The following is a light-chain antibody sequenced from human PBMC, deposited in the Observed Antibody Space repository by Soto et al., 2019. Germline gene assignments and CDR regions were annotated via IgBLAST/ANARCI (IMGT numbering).Light chain of an antibody. CDR1: QSVDSY. CDR2: GAS. CDR3: QQYNNWPVT. J-gene: IGKJ1*01. V-gene: IGKV3-11*01. Sequence: EIVLTQSPISLSLSPGERATLSCRASQSVDSYLVWYQQKPGQAPRLLIFGASNRATGIPARFSGSGSGTDFTLTIISLEPEDFAVYYCQQYNNWPVTFGQGTKVDIK.